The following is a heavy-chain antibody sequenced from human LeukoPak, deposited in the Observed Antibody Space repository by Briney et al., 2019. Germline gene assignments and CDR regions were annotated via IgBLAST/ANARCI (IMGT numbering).Heavy chain of an antibody. J-gene: IGHJ4*02. CDR2: IYYSGST. Sequence: SETLSLTCTVSGGSISSSSYYWGWIRQPPGKGLEWIGSIYYSGSTYYNPSLKSRVTISVDTSKNQFSLKLSSVTAADTAVYYCARTSRIAAASWGQGTLVTVSS. V-gene: IGHV4-39*01. CDR3: ARTSRIAAAS. D-gene: IGHD6-13*01. CDR1: GGSISSSSYY.